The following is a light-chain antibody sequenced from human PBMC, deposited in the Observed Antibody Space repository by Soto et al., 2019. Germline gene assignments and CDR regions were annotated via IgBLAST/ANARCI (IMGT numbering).Light chain of an antibody. J-gene: IGKJ4*01. CDR1: QSVRRY. CDR3: QQRSDWPST. CDR2: DAS. Sequence: EIVLTQSPATLSLSPGERATLSCRASQSVRRYLAWYQQKPGQAPRLLIYDASNRAPGIPARFSGSGSGTDLTLSIRRLEPEDFAVYYCQQRSDWPSTFGGGTKLQIK. V-gene: IGKV3-11*01.